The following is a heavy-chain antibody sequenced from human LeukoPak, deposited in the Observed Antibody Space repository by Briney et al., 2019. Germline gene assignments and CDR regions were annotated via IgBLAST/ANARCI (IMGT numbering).Heavy chain of an antibody. V-gene: IGHV7-4-1*02. J-gene: IGHJ6*02. CDR3: ASPGYSSSWWGYYYYGMDV. CDR1: GYTFTSYA. D-gene: IGHD6-13*01. Sequence: ASVKVSCKASGYTFTSYAMNWVRQAPGQGLEWMGWINTNTGNPTYAQGFTGRFVFSLDTSVSTAYLRISSLKAEDTAVYYCASPGYSSSWWGYYYYGMDVWGQGTTVTVSS. CDR2: INTNTGNP.